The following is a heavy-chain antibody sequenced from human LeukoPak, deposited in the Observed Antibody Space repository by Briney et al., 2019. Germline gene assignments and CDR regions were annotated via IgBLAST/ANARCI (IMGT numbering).Heavy chain of an antibody. CDR1: GFTFSDYY. J-gene: IGHJ4*02. Sequence: PGGSLRLSCAASGFTFSDYYMTWIRQAPGKGLEWVSYISSNGRTIYYADSVKGRFTISRDNAKNSLYLQMNSLRAEDTAVYYCAKDLAEYGDYEDYWGQGTLVTVSS. CDR2: ISSNGRTI. V-gene: IGHV3-11*01. CDR3: AKDLAEYGDYEDY. D-gene: IGHD4-17*01.